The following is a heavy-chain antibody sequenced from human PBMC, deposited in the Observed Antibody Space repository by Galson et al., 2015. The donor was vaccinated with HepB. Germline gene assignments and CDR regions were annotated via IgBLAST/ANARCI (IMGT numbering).Heavy chain of an antibody. D-gene: IGHD1-1*01. Sequence: SLRLSCAASGFTFSTYTMHWVRQAPGKGLEWVAVISYDGSNKYYADSVKGRFNISRDNSKNTLNLQVNSLRAEDTAVYYCARDRDPWRRGVGGMDVWGQGTTVTVSS. CDR1: GFTFSTYT. V-gene: IGHV3-30*04. CDR3: ARDRDPWRRGVGGMDV. J-gene: IGHJ6*02. CDR2: ISYDGSNK.